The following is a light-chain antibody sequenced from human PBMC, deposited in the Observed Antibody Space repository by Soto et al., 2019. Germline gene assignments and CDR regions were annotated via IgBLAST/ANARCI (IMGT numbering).Light chain of an antibody. CDR3: QQRSNWIT. CDR1: QSVSSY. J-gene: IGKJ5*01. V-gene: IGKV3-11*01. Sequence: EIVLTQSPATLSLSPGERATLSCRASQSVSSYLAWYQQKPGQAPRLLIYDASNSATGIPARFRGSGSGTDSTITISLLERGDFAGYCCQQRSNWITFGKGTRLEIK. CDR2: DAS.